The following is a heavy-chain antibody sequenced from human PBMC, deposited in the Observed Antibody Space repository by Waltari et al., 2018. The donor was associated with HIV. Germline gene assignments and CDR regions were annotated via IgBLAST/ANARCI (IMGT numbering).Heavy chain of an antibody. Sequence: EVQLLESGGGLVQPGGSLRLSCVASGFTFSSYAVCWVRQAPGKGLEWVSVISGTGGSTYYADSVKGRFTISRDNSKSTLYLQMNSLRAEDTAVYYCAKVSRGFGVVSYYYYNMDVWGQGTTVTVSS. CDR3: AKVSRGFGVVSYYYYNMDV. D-gene: IGHD3-3*01. CDR2: ISGTGGST. J-gene: IGHJ6*02. V-gene: IGHV3-23*01. CDR1: GFTFSSYA.